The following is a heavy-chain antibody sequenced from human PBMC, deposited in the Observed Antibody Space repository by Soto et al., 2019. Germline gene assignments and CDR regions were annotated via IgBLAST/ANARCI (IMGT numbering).Heavy chain of an antibody. CDR2: ITPMFSTA. D-gene: IGHD6-19*01. Sequence: QVQLVQSGAEVKKPGSSVKVSCKASGGTFSRYAISWVRQAPGQGLEWMGGITPMFSTANYAQKFQGRVTITADESTSTVHMELSRLRSDDTAVYYCAQTLGSAVAGPGRFDLWGRGTLVIVSS. CDR3: AQTLGSAVAGPGRFDL. V-gene: IGHV1-69*12. J-gene: IGHJ2*01. CDR1: GGTFSRYA.